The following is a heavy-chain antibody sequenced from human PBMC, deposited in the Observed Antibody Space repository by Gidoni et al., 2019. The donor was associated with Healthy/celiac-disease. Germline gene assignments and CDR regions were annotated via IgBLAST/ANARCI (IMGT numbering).Heavy chain of an antibody. V-gene: IGHV4-34*01. D-gene: IGHD5-12*01. CDR3: ASGSGYSSPGLDY. Sequence: QVQLQQWGAGLLKPAETLSLTCAVYGGSFSGYYWSWIRQPPGKGLEWIGEINHSGSTNYNPSLKSRFTISVDTSKNQFSLTLSSVTAADTAVYYCASGSGYSSPGLDYWGQGTLVTVSS. J-gene: IGHJ4*02. CDR2: INHSGST. CDR1: GGSFSGYY.